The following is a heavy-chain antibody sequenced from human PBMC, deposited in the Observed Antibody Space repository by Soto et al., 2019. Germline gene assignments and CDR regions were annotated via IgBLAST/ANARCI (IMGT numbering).Heavy chain of an antibody. CDR3: TTVVIPGTRHMD. J-gene: IGHJ6*03. V-gene: IGHV4-39*01. CDR2: IYYDGST. Sequence: SETLSLTCTVSCDSITSINTLWALIRQPPGMGLAWISTIYYDGSTFYTPSLKSRVAMSIHTSKTEFSLNLTSVNATDTAAYYCTTVVIPGTRHMD. D-gene: IGHD2-21*01. CDR1: CDSITSINTL.